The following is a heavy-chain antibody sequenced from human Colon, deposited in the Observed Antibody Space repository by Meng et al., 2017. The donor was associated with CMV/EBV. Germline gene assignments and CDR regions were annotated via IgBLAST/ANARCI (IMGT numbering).Heavy chain of an antibody. J-gene: IGHJ4*02. CDR2: ISGSGGTT. D-gene: IGHD6-13*01. CDR1: GFTFSSYA. CDR3: AKDTRYTSSWTGLVDY. V-gene: IGHV3-23*01. Sequence: GESLKISCAVSGFTFSSYAMNWVRQAPGKGLEWVSVISGSGGTTYYADSVKGRFTISRDNSKNTLYLQMNSLRAEDTAVYYCAKDTRYTSSWTGLVDYWGQGTLVTVSS.